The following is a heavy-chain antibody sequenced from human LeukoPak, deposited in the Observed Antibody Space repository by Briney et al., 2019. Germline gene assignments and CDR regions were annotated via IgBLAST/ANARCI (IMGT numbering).Heavy chain of an antibody. V-gene: IGHV3-11*01. CDR2: ISSGSSTI. J-gene: IGHJ4*02. D-gene: IGHD3-22*01. CDR1: GFTFSDYY. CDR3: ARESSGYYDY. Sequence: GESLRLSCAASGFTFSDYYMSWIRQAPGKGLEWLAYISSGSSTIYYADSVKGRFTTSRDNAKNSLSLQMNSLRAEDTAVYYCARESSGYYDYWGQETLVTVSS.